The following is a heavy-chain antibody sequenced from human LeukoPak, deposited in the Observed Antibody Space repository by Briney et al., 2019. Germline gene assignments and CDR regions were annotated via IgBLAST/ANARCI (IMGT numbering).Heavy chain of an antibody. CDR3: ARDPGDGDYLDY. CDR1: GVSISSYY. V-gene: IGHV4-59*01. J-gene: IGHJ4*02. CDR2: IYYSGST. D-gene: IGHD3-16*01. Sequence: SETLSLTCTVSGVSISSYYWSWIRQPPGKGLEWIGYIYYSGSTNYNPSLKSRVTISVDTSKNQFSLKLSSVTAADTAVYYCARDPGDGDYLDYWGQGTLVTVSS.